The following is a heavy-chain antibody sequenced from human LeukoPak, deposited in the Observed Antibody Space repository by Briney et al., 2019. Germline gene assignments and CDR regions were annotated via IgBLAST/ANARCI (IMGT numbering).Heavy chain of an antibody. CDR2: IYYSGST. CDR3: ARPVVSRNTIDAFDG. CDR1: GGSVSRAY. Sequence: SETLSLTCPASGGSVSRAYSRSIRQPPGKGLEWIGYIYYSGSTNYNPSLKSRVTISVDTSKNQFSLKLSSVTAADTAAYYCARPVVSRNTIDAFDGWKQRTMVTVSS. V-gene: IGHV4-59*08. J-gene: IGHJ3*01. D-gene: IGHD2-15*01.